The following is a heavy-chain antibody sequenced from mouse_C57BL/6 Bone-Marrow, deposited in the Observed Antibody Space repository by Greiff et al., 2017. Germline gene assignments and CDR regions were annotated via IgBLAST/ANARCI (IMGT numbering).Heavy chain of an antibody. CDR3: ARWDYYGSSGVAY. CDR2: IDPSDSYT. Sequence: QVQLQQPGAELVRPGTSVKLSCKASGYTFTSYWMHWVKQRPGQGLEWIGVIDPSDSYTNYNQKLKGKATLTVDTSSSTAYMQLSSLTSEDSAVYYCARWDYYGSSGVAYWGQGTLVTVSA. V-gene: IGHV1-59*01. J-gene: IGHJ3*01. CDR1: GYTFTSYW. D-gene: IGHD1-1*01.